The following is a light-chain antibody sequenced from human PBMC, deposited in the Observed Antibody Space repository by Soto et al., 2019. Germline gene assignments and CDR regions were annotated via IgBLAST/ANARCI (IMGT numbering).Light chain of an antibody. CDR2: GNT. CDR3: QSYDSSLSAL. J-gene: IGLJ3*02. V-gene: IGLV1-40*01. Sequence: QSVLTQPPSVSGAPGQRVTISCTGSSSDIGAGYDVHWYQHLPGTAPKLLIYGNTNRPSGVPDRFPGSKSGTSASLAITGLQAEDEADYYCQSYDSSLSALFGGGTKLTVL. CDR1: SSDIGAGYD.